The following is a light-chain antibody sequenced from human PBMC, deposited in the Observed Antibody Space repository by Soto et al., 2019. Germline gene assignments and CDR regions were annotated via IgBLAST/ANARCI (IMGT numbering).Light chain of an antibody. J-gene: IGKJ5*01. Sequence: EIVLTQSPATLSLSPGERATLSCRASQSVSSYLAWYQQKPGRAPRLLIYDASNRATGIPARFSGSGSGTDFTLTISSLEPEDSAVYYCQQYGSSPSITFGQGTRLEIK. CDR3: QQYGSSPSIT. CDR2: DAS. CDR1: QSVSSY. V-gene: IGKV3-11*01.